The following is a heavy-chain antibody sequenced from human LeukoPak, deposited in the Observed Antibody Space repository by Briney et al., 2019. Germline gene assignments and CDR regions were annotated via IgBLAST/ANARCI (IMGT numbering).Heavy chain of an antibody. CDR2: IYPGDSDT. V-gene: IGHV5-51*01. CDR1: GYSFTSYW. Sequence: GESLKISCKGSGYSFTSYWIGWVRQMPGKGLEWMGIIYPGDSDTRYSPSFQGQVTISADKSISTAYLQWSSLKASDTAMYYCARHRIAKTDRGVNFDPFDPWGQGTLVTVSS. D-gene: IGHD3-10*01. J-gene: IGHJ5*02. CDR3: ARHRIAKTDRGVNFDPFDP.